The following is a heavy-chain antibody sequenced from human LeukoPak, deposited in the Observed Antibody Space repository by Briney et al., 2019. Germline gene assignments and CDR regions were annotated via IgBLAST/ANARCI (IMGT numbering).Heavy chain of an antibody. J-gene: IGHJ4*02. V-gene: IGHV4-61*02. CDR3: ARGRSFDY. CDR2: IDSSGNT. Sequence: SQTLSLTCTVSGGSISSGSYFWSWIRQSAGKGLEWIGRIDSSGNTNYNPSLKSRVTMTPDTSKNQFSLKLSSVTAADTAVYYCARGRSFDYWGQGTLVTVS. CDR1: GGSISSGSYF.